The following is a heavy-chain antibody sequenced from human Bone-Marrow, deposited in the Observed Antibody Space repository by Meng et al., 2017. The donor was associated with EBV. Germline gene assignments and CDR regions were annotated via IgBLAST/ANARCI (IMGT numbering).Heavy chain of an antibody. J-gene: IGHJ4*02. CDR1: GYTFTSYD. D-gene: IGHD4-17*01. CDR3: ARGSDYGDYQPLGY. Sequence: QVQLVQAEDEVKKPGASVKVSCKASGYTFTSYDINWVRQATGQGLEWMGWMNPNSGNTGYAQKFQGRVTMTRNTSISTAYMELSSLRSEDTAVYYCARGSDYGDYQPLGYWGQGTLVTVSS. CDR2: MNPNSGNT. V-gene: IGHV1-8*01.